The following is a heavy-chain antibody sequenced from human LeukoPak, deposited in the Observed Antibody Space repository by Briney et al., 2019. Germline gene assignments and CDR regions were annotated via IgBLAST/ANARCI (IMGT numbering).Heavy chain of an antibody. CDR1: GFTFSSYS. V-gene: IGHV3-21*01. D-gene: IGHD6-19*01. CDR3: ARDGIAVAGTSWFDP. Sequence: PGGSLRLSCAASGFTFSSYSMNWVRQAPGKGREWVSYITSSSSYIYYADSVQGRFTISRDKAKNSLYLQMNRLRAEDTAVYYCARDGIAVAGTSWFDPWGQGTLVTVSS. J-gene: IGHJ5*02. CDR2: ITSSSSYI.